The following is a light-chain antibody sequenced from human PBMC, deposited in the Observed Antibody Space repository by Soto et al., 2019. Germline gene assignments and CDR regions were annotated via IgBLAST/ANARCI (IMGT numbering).Light chain of an antibody. CDR2: LAS. Sequence: AIHLTQSPSSLSASVGDRVTITCRASQDISNTLAWYQQKPCQPPKLLIHLASSLERGVPSRFSGSGSGTDFTLTISGLQPEDFATYYCQVFNTFPLTFGKGTRLEIK. V-gene: IGKV1-13*02. CDR3: QVFNTFPLT. CDR1: QDISNT. J-gene: IGKJ5*01.